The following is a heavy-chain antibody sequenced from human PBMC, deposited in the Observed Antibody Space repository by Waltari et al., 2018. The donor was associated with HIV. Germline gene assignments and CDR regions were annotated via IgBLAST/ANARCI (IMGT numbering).Heavy chain of an antibody. CDR2: LWPDGNTR. D-gene: IGHD3-10*01. CDR3: ARQGNTGTYFGGHR. J-gene: IGHJ4*02. CDR1: GFTPTDYA. V-gene: IGHV3-33*01. Sequence: QVHLVESGGTVVQPGKSLRLSCVTDGFTPTDYATSWFRQTPGAGLQWVAILWPDGNTRFYAPFVRGRFSISRDNTKKTVFLQMRALRADDTGVYFCARQGNTGTYFGGHRWGRGT.